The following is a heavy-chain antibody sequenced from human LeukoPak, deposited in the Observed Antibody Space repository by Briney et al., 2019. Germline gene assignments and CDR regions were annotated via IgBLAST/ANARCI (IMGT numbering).Heavy chain of an antibody. CDR3: ARHSSGYYFYYYYYMDV. D-gene: IGHD3-22*01. J-gene: IGHJ6*03. CDR2: IYYSGST. Sequence: PSETLSLTCTVSGGSISSSSYYWGWIRQPPGKGLEWIGSIYYSGSTYYNPSLKSRVTISVDTSKNQFSLKLSSVTAADTAVYYCARHSSGYYFYYYYYMDVWGKGTTVTISS. CDR1: GGSISSSSYY. V-gene: IGHV4-39*01.